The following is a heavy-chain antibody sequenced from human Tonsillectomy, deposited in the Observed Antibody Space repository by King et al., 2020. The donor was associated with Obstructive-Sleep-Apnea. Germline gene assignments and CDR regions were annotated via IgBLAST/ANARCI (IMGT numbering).Heavy chain of an antibody. CDR1: GYSISSGYY. CDR2: ISYSVST. D-gene: IGHD6-19*01. Sequence: QLQESGPGLVKPSETLSLTCSVSGYSISSGYYWGWVRQPPGKGLECIGSISYSVSTYYNSSLKSLVTISADTSKNQFSLKLSAVTAADTAVYYCAREDREGIAVAGLVSFDYWGQGTLVTVSS. J-gene: IGHJ4*02. CDR3: AREDREGIAVAGLVSFDY. V-gene: IGHV4-38-2*02.